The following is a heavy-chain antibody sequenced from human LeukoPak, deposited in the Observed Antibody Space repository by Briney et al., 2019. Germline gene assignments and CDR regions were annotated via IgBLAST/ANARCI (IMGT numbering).Heavy chain of an antibody. Sequence: ASVKVSCKASGYTFPANYMHWVRQAPGQGLEWMGWINPNSGGSNCAQKFQGRVTMTRETSISTDYMELSRLSSDDTAVYYCARVQVSDDNWGFFDYWGQGTLVTASS. J-gene: IGHJ4*02. CDR3: ARVQVSDDNWGFFDY. V-gene: IGHV1-2*02. CDR1: GYTFPANY. CDR2: INPNSGGS. D-gene: IGHD1-1*01.